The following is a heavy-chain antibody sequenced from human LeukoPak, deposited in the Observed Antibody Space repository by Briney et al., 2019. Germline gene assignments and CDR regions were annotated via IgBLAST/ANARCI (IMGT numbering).Heavy chain of an antibody. CDR1: GFTFSSYA. D-gene: IGHD5-18*01. J-gene: IGHJ4*02. CDR2: ISGSGGST. Sequence: PGGSLRLSCAASGFTFSSYAMSWVRQAPGKGLEWVSAISGSGGSTYYADSVKGRFTISRDNSKKTVYLQMSSLRGDDTAVYYCAKDRAGYSYGMFDSWGQGTLVTVSS. CDR3: AKDRAGYSYGMFDS. V-gene: IGHV3-23*01.